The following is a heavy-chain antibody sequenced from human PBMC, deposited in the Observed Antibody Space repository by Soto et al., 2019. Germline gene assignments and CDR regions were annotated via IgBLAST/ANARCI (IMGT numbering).Heavy chain of an antibody. J-gene: IGHJ1*01. CDR1: GGTFSSYT. V-gene: IGHV1-69*02. Sequence: SVKVSCKASGGTFSSYTISWLRQAPGQGLEWMGRIIPILGIANYAQKFQGRVTITADTSTSTAYMELRSLRAEDTAVYYCASGYGDAWYFQHRGQGTLVTVSS. CDR2: IIPILGIA. D-gene: IGHD4-17*01. CDR3: ASGYGDAWYFQH.